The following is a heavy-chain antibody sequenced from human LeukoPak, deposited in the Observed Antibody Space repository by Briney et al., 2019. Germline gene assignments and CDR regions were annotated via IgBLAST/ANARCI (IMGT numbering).Heavy chain of an antibody. D-gene: IGHD2-15*01. CDR2: IWYDGSQK. V-gene: IGHV3-33*06. Sequence: QPGRSLRLSCAASGFTFSTYGMHWVRLAPGKGLEWVAVIWYDGSQKYYADSVKGRFTISRDNSKNTLYLQMNSLRAEDTAVYYCAKDQRILDWGQGTLVTVSS. J-gene: IGHJ4*01. CDR3: AKDQRILD. CDR1: GFTFSTYG.